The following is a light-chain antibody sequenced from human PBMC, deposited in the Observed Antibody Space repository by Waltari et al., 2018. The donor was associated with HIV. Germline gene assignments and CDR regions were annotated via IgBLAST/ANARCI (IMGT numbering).Light chain of an antibody. CDR3: CSYAGSYTFEG. J-gene: IGLJ1*01. CDR2: DVS. CDR1: SSDVGGYNY. V-gene: IGLV2-11*01. Sequence: QSALTQPRSVSGSPGQSVTISCTGTSSDVGGYNYVSWYQPHPGKAPKLMIYDVSKRPSGVPDRFSGSKSGNTASLTISGLQAEDEADYYCCSYAGSYTFEGFGTGTKVTVL.